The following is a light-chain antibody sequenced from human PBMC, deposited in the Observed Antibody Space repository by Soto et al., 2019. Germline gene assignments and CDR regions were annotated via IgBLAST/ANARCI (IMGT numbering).Light chain of an antibody. V-gene: IGLV2-14*03. J-gene: IGLJ2*01. Sequence: QSVLTQPASVSGSPGQSITIFCTGTSRDIGGYDFVSWYQQHPGKAPKLMIHDVSRRPSGVSDRFSGSKSGNTASLTISGLQAEDEADYYCSSYTTSSASVVVFGGGTKVTVL. CDR1: SRDIGGYDF. CDR2: DVS. CDR3: SSYTTSSASVVV.